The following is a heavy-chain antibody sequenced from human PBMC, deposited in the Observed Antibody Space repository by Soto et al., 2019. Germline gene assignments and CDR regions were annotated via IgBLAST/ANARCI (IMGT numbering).Heavy chain of an antibody. V-gene: IGHV1-2*02. D-gene: IGHD3-3*01. Sequence: ASVNVSCKASGYTFPGYYMYWVRQPPGQWLEWMGWINPNSGGTNYAQKFQGRVTMTRDTSISTAYMELSRLRSDDTAVYYCASHTIFGVVSLSPYGMDVWGQGTTVTVSS. J-gene: IGHJ6*02. CDR1: GYTFPGYY. CDR3: ASHTIFGVVSLSPYGMDV. CDR2: INPNSGGT.